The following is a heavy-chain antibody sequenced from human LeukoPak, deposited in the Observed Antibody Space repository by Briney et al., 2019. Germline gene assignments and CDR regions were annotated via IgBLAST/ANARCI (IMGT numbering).Heavy chain of an antibody. J-gene: IGHJ4*02. Sequence: ASVKVSCKASGYSFTGHHMFWVRQAPGQGLEWMGWINPNSRGTNYAQKFQGRVTMTRDTSINTAYMELTRLTSDDTAVYSCARDPATSYYFDYWGQGTLVTVSS. D-gene: IGHD6-6*01. CDR1: GYSFTGHH. CDR2: INPNSRGT. V-gene: IGHV1-2*02. CDR3: ARDPATSYYFDY.